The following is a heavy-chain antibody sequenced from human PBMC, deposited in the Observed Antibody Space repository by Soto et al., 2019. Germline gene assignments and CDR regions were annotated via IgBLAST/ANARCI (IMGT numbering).Heavy chain of an antibody. D-gene: IGHD5-18*01. CDR1: GGSISSGGYY. CDR3: ARDRRGYSYGYYYYYGMDV. Sequence: LSLTCTVSGGSISSGGYYWSWIRQHPGKGLEWIGYIYYSGSTYYNPSLKSRVTISVDTSKNQFSLKLSSVTAADTAVYYCARDRRGYSYGYYYYYGMDVWGQGTTVTVSS. J-gene: IGHJ6*02. CDR2: IYYSGST. V-gene: IGHV4-31*03.